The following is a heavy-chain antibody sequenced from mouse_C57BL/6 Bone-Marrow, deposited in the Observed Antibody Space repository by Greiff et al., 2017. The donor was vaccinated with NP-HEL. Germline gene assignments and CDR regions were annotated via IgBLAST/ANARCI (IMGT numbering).Heavy chain of an antibody. CDR3: TTTYSYAMDY. CDR1: GFNIKDDY. Sequence: EVQLQQSGAELVRPGASVKLSCTASGFNIKDDYMHWVKQRPEQGLEWIGWIDPENGDTEYASKFQGKATITADTSSNTAYLQLSSLTSEDTAVYYCTTTYSYAMDYWGQGTSVTVSS. V-gene: IGHV14-4*01. J-gene: IGHJ4*01. CDR2: IDPENGDT.